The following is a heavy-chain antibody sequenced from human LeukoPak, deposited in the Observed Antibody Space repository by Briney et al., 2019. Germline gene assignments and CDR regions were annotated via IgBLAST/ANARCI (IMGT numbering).Heavy chain of an antibody. J-gene: IGHJ1*01. Sequence: ASVKVSCKASGYTFTDYYMHWVQQAPGKGLEWMGLVDPEDGETIYAEKFQGRVTITADTSTDTAYMELSSLRSEDTAVYYCATESRHSSGYFGYFQHWGQGTLVTVSS. CDR1: GYTFTDYY. CDR2: VDPEDGET. CDR3: ATESRHSSGYFGYFQH. D-gene: IGHD3-22*01. V-gene: IGHV1-69-2*01.